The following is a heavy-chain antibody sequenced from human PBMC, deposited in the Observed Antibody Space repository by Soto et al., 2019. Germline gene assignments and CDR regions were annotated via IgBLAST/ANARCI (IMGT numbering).Heavy chain of an antibody. Sequence: EVQLVESGGGLVQPGGCLRLSCEASGFTLRNYAMHWVRQGTGKGLEWVSGISAAGDPDYADSVEGRFTISRENAQNSFFLQMNSLRVGDTAVYYCARTDRDFYGLDVWGQGTTVIVSS. CDR2: ISAAGDP. CDR1: GFTLRNYA. V-gene: IGHV3-13*05. CDR3: ARTDRDFYGLDV. J-gene: IGHJ6*02.